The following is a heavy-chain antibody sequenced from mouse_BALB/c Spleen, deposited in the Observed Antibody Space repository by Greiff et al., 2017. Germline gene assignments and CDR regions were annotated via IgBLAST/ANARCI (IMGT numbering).Heavy chain of an antibody. V-gene: IGHV5-17*02. J-gene: IGHJ3*01. Sequence: EVQRVESGGGLVQPGGSRKLSCAASGFTFSSFGMHWVRQAPEKGLEWVAYISSGSSTIYYADTVKGRFTISRDNPKNTLFLQMTSLRSEDTAMYYCARWEKSSLGFAYWGQGTLVTVSA. CDR2: ISSGSSTI. CDR3: ARWEKSSLGFAY. CDR1: GFTFSSFG. D-gene: IGHD6-1*01.